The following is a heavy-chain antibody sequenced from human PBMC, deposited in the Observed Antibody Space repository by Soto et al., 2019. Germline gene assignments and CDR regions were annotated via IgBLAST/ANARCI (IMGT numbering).Heavy chain of an antibody. V-gene: IGHV4-59*01. CDR3: ARGNRGGYKEYSSSSREYYFDY. CDR2: IYYSGST. J-gene: IGHJ4*02. Sequence: SETLSLTCTVSGGSISSYYWSWIRQPPGKGLEWIGYIYYSGSTNYNPSLKSRVTISVDTSKNQFSLKLSPVTAADTAVYYCARGNRGGYKEYSSSSREYYFDYWGQGTLVTVSS. CDR1: GGSISSYY. D-gene: IGHD6-6*01.